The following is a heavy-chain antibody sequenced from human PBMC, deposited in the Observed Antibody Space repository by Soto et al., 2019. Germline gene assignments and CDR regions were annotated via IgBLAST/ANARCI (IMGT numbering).Heavy chain of an antibody. D-gene: IGHD2-21*02. CDR1: GGSVSSSNW. Sequence: QVQLQESGPGLVKPSGTLSLTCAVSGGSVSSSNWWSWVRQSPGKGLEWMGEIYHSGSAHYNPSLKSRPTISLDKSKNQFSLRLTSVTAADTAVYYCARVPCVVVSADDAFDIWGPGTRVIVSS. CDR2: IYHSGSA. V-gene: IGHV4-4*02. CDR3: ARVPCVVVSADDAFDI. J-gene: IGHJ3*02.